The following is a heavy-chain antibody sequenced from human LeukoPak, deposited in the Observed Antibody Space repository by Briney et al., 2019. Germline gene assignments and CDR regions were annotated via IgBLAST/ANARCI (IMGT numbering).Heavy chain of an antibody. D-gene: IGHD6-19*01. Sequence: GGSLRLSCAASGFTFSSYGMYWVRQAPGKGLEWVAFIRYDGSNKYYADSVKGRFTISRDNSKNTLYLQMNSLRAEDTAVYYCAKDTLEQWLVGCLDYWGQGTLVTVSS. V-gene: IGHV3-30*02. CDR1: GFTFSSYG. J-gene: IGHJ4*02. CDR2: IRYDGSNK. CDR3: AKDTLEQWLVGCLDY.